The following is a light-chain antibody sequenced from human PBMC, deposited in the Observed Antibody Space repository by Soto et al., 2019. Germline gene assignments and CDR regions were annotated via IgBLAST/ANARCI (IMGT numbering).Light chain of an antibody. CDR3: QQYSKWTLT. V-gene: IGKV3-15*01. CDR1: QGVRSD. Sequence: EIAMTHSPYTLSVSPGGRATLSCRASQGVRSDLAWYQKKAGQSPRLLIYGASTRAAETPARFRGSGSETELTITISSMKSEDFEVYYCQQYSKWTLTFGGGTKVDIK. CDR2: GAS. J-gene: IGKJ4*01.